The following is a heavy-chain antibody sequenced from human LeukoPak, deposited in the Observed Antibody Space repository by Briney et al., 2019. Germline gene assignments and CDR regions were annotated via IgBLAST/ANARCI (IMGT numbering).Heavy chain of an antibody. CDR2: IYSGGST. CDR3: ARVYSSGWIDC. CDR1: GFTVSSNY. V-gene: IGHV3-53*01. Sequence: PGGSLRLSWAASGFTVSSNYMSWVRQAPGKGLEWVSVIYSGGSTYYADSVKGRFTISRDNSKNTLYLQMNSLRAEDTAVYYCARVYSSGWIDCWGQGTLVTVSS. D-gene: IGHD6-19*01. J-gene: IGHJ4*02.